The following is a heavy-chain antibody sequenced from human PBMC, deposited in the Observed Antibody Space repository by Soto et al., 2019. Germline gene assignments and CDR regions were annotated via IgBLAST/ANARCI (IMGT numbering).Heavy chain of an antibody. CDR3: ARGRSNYVWGSYGY. V-gene: IGHV4-34*01. D-gene: IGHD3-16*01. Sequence: SATLSLTCAVYGGSFSGYYWSWIRQPPGKGLEWIGEINHSGSTNYNPSLKSRVTISVDTSKNQFSLKLSSVTAADTAVYYCARGRSNYVWGSYGYWGQGTLVTVSS. J-gene: IGHJ4*02. CDR2: INHSGST. CDR1: GGSFSGYY.